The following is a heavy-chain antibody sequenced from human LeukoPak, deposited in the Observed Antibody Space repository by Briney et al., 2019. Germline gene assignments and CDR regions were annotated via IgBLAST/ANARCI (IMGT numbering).Heavy chain of an antibody. CDR1: GGSISSYY. D-gene: IGHD3-10*01. J-gene: IGHJ5*02. CDR2: IYYSGST. CDR3: ATSLGGWSDP. Sequence: PSETLSLTCTVSGGSISSYYWSWIRQPPGKGLEWIGYIYYSGSTNYNPSLKSRITMSVDTSKNQFSLKLSSVTAADTAVYYCATSLGGWSDPWGQGTLVTVSS. V-gene: IGHV4-59*01.